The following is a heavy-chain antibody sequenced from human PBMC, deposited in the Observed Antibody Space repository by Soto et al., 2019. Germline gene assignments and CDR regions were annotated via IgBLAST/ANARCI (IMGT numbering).Heavy chain of an antibody. CDR2: IYYSGST. CDR3: ARGTPRYYYGSGSYLPNYFDY. Sequence: PSETLSLTCTVSGGSISSYYWSWIRQPPGKGLEWIGYIYYSGSTNYNPSLKSRVTISVDTSKNQFSLKLSSVTAADTAVYYCARGTPRYYYGSGSYLPNYFDYWGQGTLVTVSS. D-gene: IGHD3-10*01. CDR1: GGSISSYY. V-gene: IGHV4-59*01. J-gene: IGHJ4*02.